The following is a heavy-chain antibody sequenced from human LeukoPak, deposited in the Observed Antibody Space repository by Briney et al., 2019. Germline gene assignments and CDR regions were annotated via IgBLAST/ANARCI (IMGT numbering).Heavy chain of an antibody. CDR2: IRYDGSNK. D-gene: IGHD3-10*01. CDR3: AKDSRTYYFGSGSSSPPKRALGYFDY. V-gene: IGHV3-30*02. Sequence: PGGTLRLSCAASGFTFSNYGMHWVRQAPGKGLEWVAFIRYDGSNKYCADSVKGRFTISRDNSKNTLYLQMNHLRTEDTAVYYCAKDSRTYYFGSGSSSPPKRALGYFDYWGQGTPVTVSS. J-gene: IGHJ4*02. CDR1: GFTFSNYG.